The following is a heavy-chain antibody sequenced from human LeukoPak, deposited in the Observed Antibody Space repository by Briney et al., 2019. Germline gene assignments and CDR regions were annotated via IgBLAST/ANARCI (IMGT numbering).Heavy chain of an antibody. Sequence: SVKVSCKASGYTFTSYAISWVRQAPGQGLEWMGGIIPIFGTANYAQKFQGRVTITADESTSTAYMELSSLRSEDTAVYYCARLAVIRTTWGLLDYWGQGTLVTVSS. CDR3: ARLAVIRTTWGLLDY. CDR2: IIPIFGTA. J-gene: IGHJ4*02. D-gene: IGHD1-26*01. CDR1: GYTFTSYA. V-gene: IGHV1-69*13.